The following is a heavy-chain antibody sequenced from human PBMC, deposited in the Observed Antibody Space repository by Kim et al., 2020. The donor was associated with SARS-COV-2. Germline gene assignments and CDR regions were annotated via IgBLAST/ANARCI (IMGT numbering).Heavy chain of an antibody. CDR1: GFTFNNYA. CDR2: ISGSGGDT. D-gene: IGHD4-17*01. CDR3: AQDPYGDRYFDY. Sequence: GGSLRLSCAASGFTFNNYAMNWVRQAPGKGLEWVSAISGSGGDTYYADSVKGRFTISRDNSKNTFYLQMNSLRAEDTAVYYCAQDPYGDRYFDYWGQGTLVTVSS. J-gene: IGHJ4*02. V-gene: IGHV3-23*01.